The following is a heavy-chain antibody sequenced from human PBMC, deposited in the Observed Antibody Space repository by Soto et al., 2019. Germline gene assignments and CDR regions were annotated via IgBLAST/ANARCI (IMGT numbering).Heavy chain of an antibody. J-gene: IGHJ5*02. CDR1: GGSISSSSYY. CDR3: TQEDFWSGYYQNWFDP. CDR2: IYYSGST. V-gene: IGHV4-39*01. D-gene: IGHD3-3*01. Sequence: QLQLKESGPGLVKPSETLSLTCTVSGGSISSSSYYWGWIRQPPGKGLEWIGSIYYSGSTYYNPSLKSRVTISVDTSKNQFSLKLSSVTAADTAVYYCTQEDFWSGYYQNWFDPWGQGTLVTVSS.